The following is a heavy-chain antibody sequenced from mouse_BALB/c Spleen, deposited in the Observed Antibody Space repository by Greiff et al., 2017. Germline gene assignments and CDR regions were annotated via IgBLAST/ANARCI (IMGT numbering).Heavy chain of an antibody. CDR3: ARLDPLYAMDY. CDR2: ISYSGST. D-gene: IGHD6-1*01. CDR1: GYSITSDYA. Sequence: EVKLQESGPGLVKPSQSLSLTCTVTGYSITSDYAWNWIRQFPGNKLEWMGYISYSGSTSYNPSLKSRISITRDTSKNQFFLQLNSVTTEDTATYYCARLDPLYAMDYWGQGTSVTVSS. V-gene: IGHV3-2*02. J-gene: IGHJ4*01.